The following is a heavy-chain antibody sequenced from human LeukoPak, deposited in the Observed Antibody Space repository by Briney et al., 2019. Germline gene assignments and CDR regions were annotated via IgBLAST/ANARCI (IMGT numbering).Heavy chain of an antibody. D-gene: IGHD3-22*01. Sequence: GASVKVSCKAAGYTFTSYGISWVRQAPGQGLEWMGWISAYNGNTNYAQKLQGRVTMTTDTSTSTAYMELRSLRSDDTAVYYCARGPDYYDSSGYYYPYFDYWGQGTLVTVSS. CDR2: ISAYNGNT. CDR3: ARGPDYYDSSGYYYPYFDY. J-gene: IGHJ4*02. CDR1: GYTFTSYG. V-gene: IGHV1-18*01.